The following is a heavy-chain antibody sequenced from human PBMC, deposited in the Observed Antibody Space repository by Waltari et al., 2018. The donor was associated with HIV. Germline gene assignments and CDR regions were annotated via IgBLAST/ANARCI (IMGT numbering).Heavy chain of an antibody. Sequence: QLLESGGGLVEPGGSLKLSGAASGFIFTDFAMDWVRQAPGKGLEWVSAIRGGGETFYADSVKGRFTISRDNSKNTLYLQMNNLRADDAAVYYCVKDSGRAADVFDLWGQGTMVTVSS. CDR2: IRGGGET. D-gene: IGHD3-10*01. CDR3: VKDSGRAADVFDL. J-gene: IGHJ3*01. CDR1: GFIFTDFA. V-gene: IGHV3-23*01.